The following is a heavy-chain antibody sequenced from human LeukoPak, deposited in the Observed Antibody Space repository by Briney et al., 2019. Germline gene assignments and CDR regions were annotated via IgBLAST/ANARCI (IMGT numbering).Heavy chain of an antibody. CDR1: GGTIGDYG. J-gene: IGHJ4*02. D-gene: IGHD1-1*01. CDR2: INWAGTNT. V-gene: IGHV3-20*04. Sequence: PGGSVRLSCAASGGTIGDYGMSWVRQAPGKGLEWVSGINWAGTNTFYAESVKGRFTISRDTAENSLFLQMNSLRDDDTAFYYCVKDVSSNWYSFDHWGQGTLVTVSS. CDR3: VKDVSSNWYSFDH.